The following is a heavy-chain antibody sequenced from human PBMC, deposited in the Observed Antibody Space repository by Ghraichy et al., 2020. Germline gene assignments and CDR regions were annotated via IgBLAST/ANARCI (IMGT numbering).Heavy chain of an antibody. CDR1: GYIFTSYA. V-gene: IGHV7-4-1*02. J-gene: IGHJ6*02. CDR2: INTNSGKT. CDR3: LLTDYNGLDV. D-gene: IGHD3-16*01. Sequence: ASVKVSCKASGYIFTSYAMNWVRQAPGQGLEWMGWINTNSGKTKYAQGLTGRFVFSLDTSVSTAYVQISSLKAEDTAVYYCLLTDYNGLDVWGQGTMVTVSS.